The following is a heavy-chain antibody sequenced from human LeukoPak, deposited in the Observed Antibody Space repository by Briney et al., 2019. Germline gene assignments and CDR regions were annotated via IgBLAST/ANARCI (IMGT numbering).Heavy chain of an antibody. CDR3: ARGGIAARPYYFDY. CDR1: GGSFSGYY. D-gene: IGHD6-6*01. V-gene: IGHV4-34*01. CDR2: INHSGST. Sequence: SETLSLTCAVSGGSFSGYYWSWIRQPPGKGLEWIGEINHSGSTNYNPSLKSRVTISVDTSKNQFSLKLSSVTAADTAVYYCARGGIAARPYYFDYWGQGTLVTVSS. J-gene: IGHJ4*02.